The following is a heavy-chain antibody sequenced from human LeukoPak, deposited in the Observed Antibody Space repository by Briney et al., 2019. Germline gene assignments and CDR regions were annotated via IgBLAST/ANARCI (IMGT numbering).Heavy chain of an antibody. D-gene: IGHD1-26*01. J-gene: IGHJ3*02. Sequence: GGSLRLSCAASGSTFCDQYMDWVRQAPGKGLQWVGRTGNKASRYTTEYAASVKGRFTISRDDPKNSLYLQMDSLKTEDTALYYCTRGYSGRSVYAFDIWGQGTMVTVSS. CDR3: TRGYSGRSVYAFDI. CDR1: GSTFCDQY. V-gene: IGHV3-72*01. CDR2: TGNKASRYTT.